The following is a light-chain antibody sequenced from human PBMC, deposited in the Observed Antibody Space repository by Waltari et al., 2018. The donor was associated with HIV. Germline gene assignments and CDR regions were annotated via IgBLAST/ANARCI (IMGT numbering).Light chain of an antibody. CDR1: SSNIGSNT. J-gene: IGLJ1*01. CDR3: ASWDDSLNGLYV. Sequence: QSVLTQPPSASATPGQRVTISCSGNSSNIGSNTVNWYLQLPGTAPKLLIYSNSQRPSGVPARFSGSKSGSSASLAISVLQSEDEAHYYCASWDDSLNGLYVFGPGTKVTVL. V-gene: IGLV1-44*01. CDR2: SNS.